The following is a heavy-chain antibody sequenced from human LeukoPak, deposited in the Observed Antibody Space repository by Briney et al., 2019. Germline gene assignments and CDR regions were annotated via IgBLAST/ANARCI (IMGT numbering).Heavy chain of an antibody. V-gene: IGHV1-69*13. CDR3: ARVADYYGSGSYYNGPFDY. D-gene: IGHD3-10*01. CDR2: VIPIFGTS. CDR1: GGGFGNYG. J-gene: IGHJ4*02. Sequence: SVKVSCKASGGGFGNYGITWVRQAPRQGLEWAGAVIPIFGTSNYAPKFQGRVTITADESTSTAYMELSSLRSEDTAVYYCARVADYYGSGSYYNGPFDYWGQGTLVTVSS.